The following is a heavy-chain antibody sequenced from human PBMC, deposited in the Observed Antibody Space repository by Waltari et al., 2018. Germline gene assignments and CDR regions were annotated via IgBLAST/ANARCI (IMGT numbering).Heavy chain of an antibody. CDR3: VRQRSADFWSGYFDL. CDR2: VYYNGYK. D-gene: IGHD3-3*01. CDR1: GDSISTSTSY. Sequence: QAQLQELCLGQVKPSETLSFRCAVSGDSISTSTSYWGGVRPPPGKGLEWVGSVYYNGYKFYNPSLKSRLTLSMDTSNNHFSLSLTSVTAADTAVYYCVRQRSADFWSGYFDLWGQGTLVTVSS. V-gene: IGHV4-39*01. J-gene: IGHJ4*02.